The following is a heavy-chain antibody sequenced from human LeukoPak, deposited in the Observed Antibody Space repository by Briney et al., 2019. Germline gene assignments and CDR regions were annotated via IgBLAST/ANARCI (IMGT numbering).Heavy chain of an antibody. D-gene: IGHD3-22*01. J-gene: IGHJ4*02. V-gene: IGHV3-30*18. CDR1: GFTFSSYG. Sequence: GRSLRLSCAASGFTFSSYGMHCVRQAPGKGLEWVAVISYDGSNKYYADSVKGRFTISRDNSKNTLYLQMNSLRAEDTAVYYCAKDYYYDSSGLAFDYWGQGTLVTVSS. CDR3: AKDYYYDSSGLAFDY. CDR2: ISYDGSNK.